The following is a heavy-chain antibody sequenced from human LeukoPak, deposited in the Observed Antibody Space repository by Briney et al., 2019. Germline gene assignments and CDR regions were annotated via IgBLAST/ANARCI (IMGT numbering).Heavy chain of an antibody. CDR3: ARHNYNYYMDV. J-gene: IGHJ6*03. CDR2: IYYSGST. Sequence: NSSETLSLTCTVSGGSISSSSYYWGWLRQPPGKGLEWIGSIYYSGSTYYNPSLKSRVTISVDTSKNQFSLKLSSVTAADTAVYYCARHNYNYYMDVWGKGTTVTVSS. V-gene: IGHV4-39*01. CDR1: GGSISSSSYY.